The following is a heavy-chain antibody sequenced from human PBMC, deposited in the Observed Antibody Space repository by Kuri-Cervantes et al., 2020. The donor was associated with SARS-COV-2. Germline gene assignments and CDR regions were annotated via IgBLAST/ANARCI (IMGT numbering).Heavy chain of an antibody. D-gene: IGHD2-2*01. CDR1: GGSFSGYY. CDR2: INHSGST. CDR3: ARDMRMGVYCSSTSCTSAGRDY. V-gene: IGHV4-34*01. Sequence: SETLSLTCAVYGGSFSGYYWSWIRQLPGKGLEWIGEINHSGSTNYNPSLKSRVTISVDTSKNQFSLKLSSVTAADTAVYYCARDMRMGVYCSSTSCTSAGRDYWGQGTLVTVSS. J-gene: IGHJ4*02.